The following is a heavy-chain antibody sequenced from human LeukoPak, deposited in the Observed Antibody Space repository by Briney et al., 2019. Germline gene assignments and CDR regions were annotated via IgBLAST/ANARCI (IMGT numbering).Heavy chain of an antibody. CDR1: GFIFSSYG. CDR2: ISYDGSNK. D-gene: IGHD2-21*02. CDR3: AKDLERHIVVVTASAVDY. Sequence: SGGSLRLSCAASGFIFSSYGMHWVRQAPGKRLEWVAVISYDGSNKYYADSVKGRFTISRDNSKNTLYLQMNSLRAEDTAVYYCAKDLERHIVVVTASAVDYWGQGTLVTVSS. J-gene: IGHJ4*02. V-gene: IGHV3-30*18.